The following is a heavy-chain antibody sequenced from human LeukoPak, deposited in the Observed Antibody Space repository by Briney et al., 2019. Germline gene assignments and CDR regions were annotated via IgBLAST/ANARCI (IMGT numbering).Heavy chain of an antibody. Sequence: GGSLRLSCAASGFTFSSYAVSWVRQAPGKGLEWVSAISGSGGSTYYADSVKGRFTISRDNSKSTLYLQMNSLRAEDTAVYYCARHNLAVAYPFDYWGQGTLVTVSS. V-gene: IGHV3-23*01. J-gene: IGHJ4*02. CDR1: GFTFSSYA. CDR2: ISGSGGST. D-gene: IGHD6-19*01. CDR3: ARHNLAVAYPFDY.